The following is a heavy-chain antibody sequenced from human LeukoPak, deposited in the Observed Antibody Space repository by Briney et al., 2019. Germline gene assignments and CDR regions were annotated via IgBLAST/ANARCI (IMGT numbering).Heavy chain of an antibody. V-gene: IGHV4-4*07. CDR3: ARDGHYDFWSGFHYYYYYMDV. CDR2: IYTSGST. CDR1: GGSISSYY. Sequence: PETLSLTCTVPGGSISSYYWSWIRHPAGKGLEWIGRIYTSGSTNYNTSLKSRVTMSVDTSKNQFSLKLSSVTAADTAVYYCARDGHYDFWSGFHYYYYYMDVWGKGTTVTVSS. D-gene: IGHD3-3*01. J-gene: IGHJ6*03.